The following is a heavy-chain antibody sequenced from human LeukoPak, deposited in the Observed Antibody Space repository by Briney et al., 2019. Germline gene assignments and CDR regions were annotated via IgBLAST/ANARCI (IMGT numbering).Heavy chain of an antibody. J-gene: IGHJ4*02. V-gene: IGHV1-69*04. D-gene: IGHD4-23*01. Sequence: SVKVSCKASGGTFSSYAISWVRQAPGQGLEWMGRIIPILGIANYAQKFQGRVTITADKSTSTAYMELSSLRSEDTAVYYCARGTVVPFYFDYWAREPWSPSPQ. CDR1: GGTFSSYA. CDR2: IIPILGIA. CDR3: ARGTVVPFYFDY.